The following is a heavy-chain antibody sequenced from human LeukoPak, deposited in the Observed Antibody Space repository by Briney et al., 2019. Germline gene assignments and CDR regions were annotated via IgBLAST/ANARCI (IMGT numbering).Heavy chain of an antibody. CDR1: GGSISSGSYY. CDR2: IYTSGST. D-gene: IGHD2-21*01. J-gene: IGHJ4*02. Sequence: SETLSLTCTVSGGSISSGSYYWSWIRQPAGKGLEWIGRIYTSGSTNYNPSLKSRVTISVDTSKNQFSLKLSSVTAADTAVYYCARDFVGLFDYWGQGTLVTVSS. V-gene: IGHV4-61*02. CDR3: ARDFVGLFDY.